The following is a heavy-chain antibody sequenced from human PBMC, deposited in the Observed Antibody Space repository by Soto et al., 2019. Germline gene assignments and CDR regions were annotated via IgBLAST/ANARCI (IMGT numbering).Heavy chain of an antibody. Sequence: QVQLVQSGAEVKKPGSSVKVSCKASGGTFSSYAISWVRQAPGQGLEWMGGIIPLFGTANYAQNFQGRVRICAHQSTGTAHMVLRSVGCAGPSGIYGGRGAAYCGDRSTYLRPPVSSGYYDYYYGMDVYSKGNNVTVAS. V-gene: IGHV1-69*01. D-gene: IGHD3-22*01. CDR1: GGTFSSYA. CDR2: IIPLFGTA. J-gene: IGHJ6*04. CDR3: GRGAAYCGDRSTYLRPPVSSGYYDYYYGMDV.